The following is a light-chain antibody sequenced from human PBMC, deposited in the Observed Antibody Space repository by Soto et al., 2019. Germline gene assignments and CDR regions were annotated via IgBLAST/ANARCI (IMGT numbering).Light chain of an antibody. CDR2: DAS. J-gene: IGKJ1*01. V-gene: IGKV3-11*01. CDR3: PQRSNWPQT. Sequence: SGLAKATAYLSLAPGERNTHSCRASQSVSSYLAWYQQKPGQAPRLLIYDASNRATGIPARFSGSGSGTDFTLTISSLEPEDFAVYYCPQRSNWPQTFGQGTKVDIK. CDR1: QSVSSY.